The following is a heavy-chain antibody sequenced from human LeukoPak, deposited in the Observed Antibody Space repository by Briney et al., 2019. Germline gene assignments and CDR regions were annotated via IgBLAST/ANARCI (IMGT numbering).Heavy chain of an antibody. J-gene: IGHJ4*02. CDR1: GFTFSNYW. V-gene: IGHV3-7*01. Sequence: PGGSLRLSCAASGFTFSNYWMSWVRQAPGKGLEWVANIKQDGSEKYYVDSVKGRFTISRDNAKNSLYLQMHSLRAEDTAVYYCATLHLSTTVLFDYWGQGTLVTVSS. D-gene: IGHD2/OR15-2a*01. CDR2: IKQDGSEK. CDR3: ATLHLSTTVLFDY.